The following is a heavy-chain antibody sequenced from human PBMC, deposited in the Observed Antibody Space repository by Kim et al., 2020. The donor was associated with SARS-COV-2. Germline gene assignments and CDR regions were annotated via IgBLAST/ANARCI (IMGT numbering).Heavy chain of an antibody. J-gene: IGHJ4*02. CDR2: INHSGST. Sequence: SETLSLTCAVYGGSFSGYYWSWIRQPPGKGLEWIGEINHSGSTNYNPSLKSRVTISVDTSKNQFSLKLSSVIAADTAVYYCARAYHIVVVTAYDYWGQGNLVTVSS. CDR3: ARAYHIVVVTAYDY. CDR1: GGSFSGYY. D-gene: IGHD2-21*02. V-gene: IGHV4-34*01.